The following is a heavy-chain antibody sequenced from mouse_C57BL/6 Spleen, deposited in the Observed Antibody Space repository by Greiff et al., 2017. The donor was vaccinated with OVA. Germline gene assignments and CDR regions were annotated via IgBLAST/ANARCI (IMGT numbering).Heavy chain of an antibody. D-gene: IGHD2-3*01. CDR1: GFTFSSYA. V-gene: IGHV5-4*01. Sequence: EVKLLESGGGLVKPGGSLKLSCAASGFTFSSYAMSWVRQTPEKRLEWVATISAGGSYTYYPDNVKGRFTISRGNAKNNLYLQMSHLKSEDTAMYYCAREDDGYYEAWFAYWGQGTLVTVSA. CDR3: AREDDGYYEAWFAY. CDR2: ISAGGSYT. J-gene: IGHJ3*01.